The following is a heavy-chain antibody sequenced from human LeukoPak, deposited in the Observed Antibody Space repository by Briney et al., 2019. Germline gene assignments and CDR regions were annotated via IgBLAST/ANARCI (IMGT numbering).Heavy chain of an antibody. V-gene: IGHV3-30*18. CDR3: AKDPGYSSGWYYFDY. CDR1: GFTFSSYG. D-gene: IGHD6-19*01. Sequence: GGSLRLSCAASGFTFSSYGMHWVRQAPGKGLEWVAVISYDGSNKYYADSVKGRFTISRDNSKNTLCLQMNSLRAEDTAVYYCAKDPGYSSGWYYFDYWGQGTLVTVSS. J-gene: IGHJ4*02. CDR2: ISYDGSNK.